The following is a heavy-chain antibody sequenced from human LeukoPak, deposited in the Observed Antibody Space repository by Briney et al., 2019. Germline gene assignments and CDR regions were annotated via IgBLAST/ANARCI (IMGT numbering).Heavy chain of an antibody. CDR2: INWNGGRT. J-gene: IGHJ4*02. CDR1: GFTFDDYG. Sequence: GGSLRLSCAASGFTFDDYGMSWVRQAPGKGLEWVSGINWNGGRTGYADSVKGRFTISRDNAKNPLYLQMNSLRAEDTALYYCARTREFSRDGDKNYYFDYWGQGTLVTVSS. V-gene: IGHV3-20*04. CDR3: ARTREFSRDGDKNYYFDY. D-gene: IGHD5-24*01.